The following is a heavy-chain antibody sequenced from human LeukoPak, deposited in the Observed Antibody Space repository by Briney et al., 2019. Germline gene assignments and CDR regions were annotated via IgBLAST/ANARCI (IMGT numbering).Heavy chain of an antibody. CDR3: ARDGRGGLDY. V-gene: IGHV4-31*03. CDR2: IYYSGST. D-gene: IGHD3-10*01. J-gene: IGHJ4*02. CDR1: SGSISSGGYY. Sequence: SETLSLTCTVSSGSISSGGYYWSWIRQHPGKGLEWIGYIYYSGSTYYNPYLKSRVIISVDTSKNQFSVKLSSVTAADTAVYYCARDGRGGLDYWGQGTLVTVSS.